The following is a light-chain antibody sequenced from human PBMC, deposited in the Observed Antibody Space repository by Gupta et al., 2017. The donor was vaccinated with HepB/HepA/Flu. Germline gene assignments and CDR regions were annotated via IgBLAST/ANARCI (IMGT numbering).Light chain of an antibody. CDR3: QSYDSSVSGSGVV. CDR2: GNS. J-gene: IGLJ2*01. CDR1: SSNIGAGYD. Sequence: QSVLTQPPSVSGAPGQRVTISCTGSSSNIGAGYDVHWYQQLPGTAPKLLIYGNSNRPSGVPDRFSGSKSGTSASLAITGLQAEEEADYYCQSYDSSVSGSGVVFGGGTKLTVL. V-gene: IGLV1-40*01.